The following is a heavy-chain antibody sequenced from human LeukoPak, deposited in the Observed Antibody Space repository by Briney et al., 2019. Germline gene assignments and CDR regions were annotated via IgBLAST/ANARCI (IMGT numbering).Heavy chain of an antibody. D-gene: IGHD1-7*01. V-gene: IGHV4-34*01. Sequence: LSETLSLTCAVYGGSFSGYYWSWIRQPPGKGLEWIGEINHSGSTNYNPSLKSRVTISVDTSKNQFSLKLSSVTAADTAVYYCTRRRLGGNWNSKEGAWFDPWGQGTLVTVSS. CDR2: INHSGST. CDR3: TRRRLGGNWNSKEGAWFDP. CDR1: GGSFSGYY. J-gene: IGHJ5*02.